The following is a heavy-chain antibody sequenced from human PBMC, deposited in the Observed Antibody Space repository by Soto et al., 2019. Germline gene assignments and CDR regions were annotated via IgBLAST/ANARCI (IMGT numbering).Heavy chain of an antibody. J-gene: IGHJ2*01. Sequence: QVQLVQSGAEVKKPGSSVKVSCKASGGTFSSYTISWVRQAPGQGLEWMGRIIPILGIANYAQKFQGRVTITADKSTSTAYMELSSLRSEDTAVYYCARDAYCGGDCYFSFWYFDLWGRGTLVTVSS. D-gene: IGHD2-21*02. V-gene: IGHV1-69*08. CDR3: ARDAYCGGDCYFSFWYFDL. CDR2: IIPILGIA. CDR1: GGTFSSYT.